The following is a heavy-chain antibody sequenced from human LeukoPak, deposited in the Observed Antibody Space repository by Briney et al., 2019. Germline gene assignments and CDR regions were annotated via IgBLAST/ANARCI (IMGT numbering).Heavy chain of an antibody. D-gene: IGHD3-10*01. CDR2: ISYDGSNK. CDR3: ARDHYYGSGTPHGL. J-gene: IGHJ4*02. Sequence: PGGSLRLSCAASGFTFSSYAMHWVRQAPGKGLEWVAVISYDGSNKYYADSVKGRFTISRDNSKNTLYLQMNSLRAEDTAVYYCARDHYYGSGTPHGLWGQGTLVTVSS. CDR1: GFTFSSYA. V-gene: IGHV3-30-3*01.